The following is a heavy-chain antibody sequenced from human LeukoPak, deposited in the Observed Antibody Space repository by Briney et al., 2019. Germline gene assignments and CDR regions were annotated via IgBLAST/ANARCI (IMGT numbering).Heavy chain of an antibody. J-gene: IGHJ6*02. D-gene: IGHD2-2*01. CDR2: IYCSGST. CDR3: ARHSCSSTSCYLDYYGMDV. V-gene: IGHV4-59*08. CDR1: GGSISSYY. Sequence: PSETLSLTCTVSGGSISSYYWSWIRQPPGKGLEWIGYIYCSGSTNYNPSLKSRVTISVDTSKNQFSLKLSSVTAADTAVYYCARHSCSSTSCYLDYYGMDVWGQGTTVTVSS.